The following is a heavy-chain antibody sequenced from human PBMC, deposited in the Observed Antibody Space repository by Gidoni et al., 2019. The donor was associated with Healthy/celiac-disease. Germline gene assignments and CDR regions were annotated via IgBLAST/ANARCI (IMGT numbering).Heavy chain of an antibody. V-gene: IGHV4-34*01. CDR1: GGSVSRYY. D-gene: IGHD2-2*01. J-gene: IGHJ5*02. Sequence: QVQLQQWGAGLLKPSETLSLTCAVYGGSVSRYYWSWIGPPPGKGLEWIGEINHSGSTNYNPSLKSRVTISVDTSKNQFSLKLSSVTAADTAVYYCARAEVVVVPAAPPGRWFDPWGQGTLVTVSS. CDR3: ARAEVVVVPAAPPGRWFDP. CDR2: INHSGST.